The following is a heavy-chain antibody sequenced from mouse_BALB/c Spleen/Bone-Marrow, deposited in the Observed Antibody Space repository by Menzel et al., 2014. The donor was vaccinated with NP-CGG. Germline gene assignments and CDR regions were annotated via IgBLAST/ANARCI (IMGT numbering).Heavy chain of an antibody. Sequence: SVKMSCKASGYTFTSYTIQWVKQRPGQGLEWIGYINPSSGYTDYNQKFKDKTTLTADKSSNTAYMQLTSLTSEDSAVYSCAREARTGAWFTYWGQGTLVTVSA. CDR3: AREARTGAWFTY. V-gene: IGHV1-4*02. J-gene: IGHJ3*01. D-gene: IGHD4-1*01. CDR2: INPSSGYT. CDR1: GYTFTSYT.